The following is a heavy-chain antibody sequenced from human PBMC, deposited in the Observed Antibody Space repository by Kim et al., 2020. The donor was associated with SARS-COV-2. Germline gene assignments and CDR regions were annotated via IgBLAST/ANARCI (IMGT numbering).Heavy chain of an antibody. V-gene: IGHV4-39*02. Sequence: SETLSLTCTVSGGSISGSYYWGWIRQPPGKGLEWIGNIYFGGTTHYNPSLKSRVIMSVDTSKNQFSLKVNSVTAADTAVYYCARDYYGSGSDSPLLSSYYYGIEVWGQGTTVTVSS. J-gene: IGHJ6*02. D-gene: IGHD3-10*01. CDR3: ARDYYGSGSDSPLLSSYYYGIEV. CDR2: IYFGGTT. CDR1: GGSISGSYY.